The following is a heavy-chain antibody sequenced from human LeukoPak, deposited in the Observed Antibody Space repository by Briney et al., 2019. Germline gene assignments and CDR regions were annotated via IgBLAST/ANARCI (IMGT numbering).Heavy chain of an antibody. CDR1: GFTFSSSW. D-gene: IGHD2-15*01. V-gene: IGHV3-74*01. CDR3: ARDGYCSGGSCYYIYYYYYGMDV. Sequence: GGSLRLSCAASGFTFSSSWMHWVRQVPGKGLVWVSRINSDGRSTSYADSVKGRFTVSRDNAKNTLHLQMNSLRAEDTAVYYCARDGYCSGGSCYYIYYYYYGMDVWGQGTTVTVSS. J-gene: IGHJ6*02. CDR2: INSDGRST.